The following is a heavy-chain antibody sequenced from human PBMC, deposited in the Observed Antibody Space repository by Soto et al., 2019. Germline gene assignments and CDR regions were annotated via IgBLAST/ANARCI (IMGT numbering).Heavy chain of an antibody. CDR2: IWYDGSNR. D-gene: IGHD2-15*01. CDR3: ARMGLLHGMDV. V-gene: IGHV3-33*01. CDR1: GFTFSSYG. J-gene: IGHJ6*02. Sequence: GGSLRLSCAASGFTFSSYGMHWVRQAPGKGLEWVAVIWYDGSNRYHADSVKGRFTISRDNSKNTVYLEMNGLRVEDTAVYYCARMGLLHGMDVWGQGTTVTVSS.